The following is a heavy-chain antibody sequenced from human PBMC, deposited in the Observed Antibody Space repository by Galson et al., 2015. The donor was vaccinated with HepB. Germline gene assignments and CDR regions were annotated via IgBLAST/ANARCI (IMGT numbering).Heavy chain of an antibody. CDR1: GSTFTGYY. Sequence: VKVSCKASGSTFTGYYMHWVRQAPGQGLEWMGRINPNSGGTNYAQKFQGRVTMTRDTSISTAYMELSRLRSDDTAVYYCARVWFGELFDFDYWGQGTLVTVSS. D-gene: IGHD3-10*01. V-gene: IGHV1-2*06. J-gene: IGHJ4*02. CDR2: INPNSGGT. CDR3: ARVWFGELFDFDY.